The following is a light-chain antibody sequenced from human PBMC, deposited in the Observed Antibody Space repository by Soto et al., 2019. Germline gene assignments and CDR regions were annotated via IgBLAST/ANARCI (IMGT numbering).Light chain of an antibody. Sequence: EIVLTQSPGTLSLSPGERATLSCRASQSVSSSYLAWYQQKPGQAPRLLIYGASSRATGIPDRFSGSGSGTDFPLTNSRLEPEDFAVYYCQQYGSSLFTFGPGTKVDIK. CDR3: QQYGSSLFT. CDR2: GAS. CDR1: QSVSSSY. J-gene: IGKJ3*01. V-gene: IGKV3-20*01.